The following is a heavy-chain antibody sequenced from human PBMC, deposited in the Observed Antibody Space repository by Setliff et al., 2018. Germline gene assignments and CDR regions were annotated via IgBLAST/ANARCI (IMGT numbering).Heavy chain of an antibody. CDR2: IYTDGTIT. V-gene: IGHV3-74*01. CDR1: GFSFKNVW. D-gene: IGHD3-22*01. Sequence: GGSLRLSCEASGFSFKNVWMSWVRQAPGKGLVWVSRIYTDGTITSYADSVKGRFTISRDNAKNTLHLQMDSLRAEDTAVYYCARGTFDTSGYFPYPIGYWGQGTLVTVSS. CDR3: ARGTFDTSGYFPYPIGY. J-gene: IGHJ4*02.